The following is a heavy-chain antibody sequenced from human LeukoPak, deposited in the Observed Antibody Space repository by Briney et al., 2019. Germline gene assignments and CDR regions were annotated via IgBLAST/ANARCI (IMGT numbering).Heavy chain of an antibody. Sequence: GASVKVSCKASGFTFTSSAMQWVRQARGQRLEWIGWIVVGSGNTNYAQKFQERVTITRDMSTSTAYMELSSLRSEDTAVYYCAADLGYCSGGSCGGYWGQGTLVTVSS. D-gene: IGHD2-15*01. CDR2: IVVGSGNT. V-gene: IGHV1-58*02. J-gene: IGHJ4*02. CDR1: GFTFTSSA. CDR3: AADLGYCSGGSCGGY.